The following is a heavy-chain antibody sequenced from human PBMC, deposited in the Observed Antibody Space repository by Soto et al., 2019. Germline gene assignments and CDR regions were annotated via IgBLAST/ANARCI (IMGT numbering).Heavy chain of an antibody. CDR3: AKDLEYYDSSVYSPDY. V-gene: IGHV3-30*18. Sequence: GGSLRLSCAASGFTFSSYGMHWVRQAPGKGLEWVAVISYDGSNKYYADSVKGRFTISRDNSKNTLYLQMNSLRAEDTAVYYCAKDLEYYDSSVYSPDYWGQGTLVTVSS. CDR2: ISYDGSNK. CDR1: GFTFSSYG. D-gene: IGHD3-22*01. J-gene: IGHJ4*02.